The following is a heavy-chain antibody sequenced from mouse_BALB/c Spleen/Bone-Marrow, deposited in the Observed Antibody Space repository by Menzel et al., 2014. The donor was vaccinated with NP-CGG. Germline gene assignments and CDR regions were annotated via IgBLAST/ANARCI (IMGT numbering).Heavy chain of an antibody. D-gene: IGHD1-1*01. CDR3: VRETTVVADFDY. Sequence: DVKLQESGPDLVKPSQSLSLTCTVAGYSITSGYGWHWIRQFPGNKLEWMGYIHYSGSTNYNPSLQSRISITRDTSKNQFFLQLNSVTTEDTAIYYCVRETTVVADFDYWGQGTTLTVSS. V-gene: IGHV3-1*02. J-gene: IGHJ2*01. CDR1: GYSITSGYG. CDR2: IHYSGST.